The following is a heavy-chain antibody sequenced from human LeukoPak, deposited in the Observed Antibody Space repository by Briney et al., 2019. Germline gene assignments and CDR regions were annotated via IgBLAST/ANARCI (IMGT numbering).Heavy chain of an antibody. CDR1: GGSFSDYY. Sequence: SETLSLTCAVYGGSFSDYYWSWIRQPPGKGLEWIGEINHGGSTNYNPSLKSRVTMSLDTSDNQFSLKMSSVTAADTAMYYCGKVGGNSNSWGQGTLVTVSS. J-gene: IGHJ4*02. D-gene: IGHD4-23*01. CDR2: INHGGST. V-gene: IGHV4-34*09. CDR3: GKVGGNSNS.